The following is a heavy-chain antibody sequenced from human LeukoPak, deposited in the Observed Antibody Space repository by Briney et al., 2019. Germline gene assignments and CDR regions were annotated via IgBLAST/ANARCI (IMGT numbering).Heavy chain of an antibody. D-gene: IGHD6-19*01. CDR1: GDSISSGYY. CDR2: IYHSGST. V-gene: IGHV4-38-2*01. CDR3: ARNSSGWFFDY. J-gene: IGHJ4*02. Sequence: SETLSLTCDVSGDSISSGYYWGWIRQPPGEGLEWIGSIYHSGSTTYNPSLKSRVTISADTSRNQFSLKVRSVTAADTAAYYCARNSSGWFFDYWGQGTLVTVSS.